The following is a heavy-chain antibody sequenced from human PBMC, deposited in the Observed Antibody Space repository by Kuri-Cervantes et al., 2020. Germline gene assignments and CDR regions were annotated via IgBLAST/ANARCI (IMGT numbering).Heavy chain of an antibody. CDR2: INPNSGGT. J-gene: IGHJ3*02. CDR1: GYTFTVYY. V-gene: IGHV1-2*02. Sequence: ASLKVSCKASGYTFTVYYMHWVRQAPGQGLEWMGWINPNSGGTNYAQKFQGRVTMTRDTSISTAYMELSRLRSDDTAVYYCARVITRITMIVVADDAFDIWAQGTIVTVSS. D-gene: IGHD3-22*01. CDR3: ARVITRITMIVVADDAFDI.